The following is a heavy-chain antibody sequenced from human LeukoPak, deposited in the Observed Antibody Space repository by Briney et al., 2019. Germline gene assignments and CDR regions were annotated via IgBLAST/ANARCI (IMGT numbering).Heavy chain of an antibody. V-gene: IGHV4-59*04. Sequence: SETLSLTCTVSGGSISGYYWNWVRQPPGKGLEWIGYIYYSGSTFYKPSLTSRVTISVDTSKNQFSLKLSSVTAADTAIYYCARIHPANWNPFNWFDPWGQGTLVTVSS. CDR2: IYYSGST. CDR3: ARIHPANWNPFNWFDP. J-gene: IGHJ5*02. CDR1: GGSISGYY. D-gene: IGHD1-1*01.